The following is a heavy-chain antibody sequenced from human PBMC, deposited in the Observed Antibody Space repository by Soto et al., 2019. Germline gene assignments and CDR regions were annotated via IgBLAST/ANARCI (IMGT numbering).Heavy chain of an antibody. CDR1: GFTFSSYG. J-gene: IGHJ6*02. V-gene: IGHV3-30*18. D-gene: IGHD3-3*01. Sequence: GGSLRLSCAASGFTFSSYGMHWVRQAPGKGLERVAVISYDVSNKYYADSVKGRFTISRDNSKNTLYLQMNSLRAEDTAVYYCAKDTRYYDFWXGYSPVGIALSRSGMDVWGQGTTVTVSS. CDR3: AKDTRYYDFWXGYSPVGIALSRSGMDV. CDR2: ISYDVSNK.